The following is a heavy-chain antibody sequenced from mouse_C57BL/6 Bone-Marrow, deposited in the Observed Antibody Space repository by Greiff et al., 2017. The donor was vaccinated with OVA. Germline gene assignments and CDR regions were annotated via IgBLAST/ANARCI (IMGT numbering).Heavy chain of an antibody. CDR1: GYAFSSSW. CDR3: AREDDYDWYFDV. Sequence: VKLQESGPELVKPGASVKISCKASGYAFSSSWMNWVKQRPGKGLEWIGRIYPGDGDTNYNGKFKGKATLTADKSSSTAYMQLSSLTSEDSAVYFCAREDDYDWYFDVWGTGTTATVSA. CDR2: IYPGDGDT. D-gene: IGHD2-4*01. V-gene: IGHV1-82*01. J-gene: IGHJ1*03.